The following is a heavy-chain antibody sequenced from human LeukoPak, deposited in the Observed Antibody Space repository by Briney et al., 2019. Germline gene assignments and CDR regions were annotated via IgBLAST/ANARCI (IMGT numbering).Heavy chain of an antibody. CDR2: IIPILGIA. J-gene: IGHJ6*02. CDR3: ARDVTMVRGPTSGMDV. D-gene: IGHD3-10*01. CDR1: GGTFSSYA. Sequence: GSSVKVSCKASGGTFSSYAISWVRQAPGQGLEWMGRIIPILGIANYAQKFQGRVTITADKSTSTAYMELSSLRSDDTAVYYCARDVTMVRGPTSGMDVWGQGTTVTVSS. V-gene: IGHV1-69*04.